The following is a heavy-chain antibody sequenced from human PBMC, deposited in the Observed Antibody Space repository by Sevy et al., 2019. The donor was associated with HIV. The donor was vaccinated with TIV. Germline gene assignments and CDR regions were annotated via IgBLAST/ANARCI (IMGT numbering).Heavy chain of an antibody. CDR3: ARIAAAGPHDAFDI. J-gene: IGHJ3*02. CDR1: GFTFSSYE. Sequence: GGSLRLSCAASGFTFSSYEMNWVRQAPGKGLEWVSYISSSGSTIYYADSVKGRFTISRDNAKNSLYLQMNSLGAEDTAVYYCARIAAAGPHDAFDIWGQGTMVTVS. D-gene: IGHD6-13*01. CDR2: ISSSGSTI. V-gene: IGHV3-48*03.